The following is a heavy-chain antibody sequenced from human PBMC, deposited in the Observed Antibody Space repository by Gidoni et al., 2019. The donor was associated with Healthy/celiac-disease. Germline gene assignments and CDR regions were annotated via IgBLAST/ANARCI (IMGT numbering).Heavy chain of an antibody. V-gene: IGHV3-11*06. CDR2: ISSSSSYT. D-gene: IGHD3-3*01. CDR1: GFTFSDYS. Sequence: QVQLVESGGGLVKPGGSLRLSCAASGFTFSDYSMSWIRQAPGKGLEWVSYISSSSSYTNYADSVKGRFTISRDNAKNSLYLQMNSLRAEDTAVYYCARDPSTYYDFWSGYPYGMDVWGQGTTVTVSS. J-gene: IGHJ6*02. CDR3: ARDPSTYYDFWSGYPYGMDV.